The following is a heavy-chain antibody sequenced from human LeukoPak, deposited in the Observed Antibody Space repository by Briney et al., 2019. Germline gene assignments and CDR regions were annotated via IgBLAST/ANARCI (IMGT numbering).Heavy chain of an antibody. D-gene: IGHD2-15*01. J-gene: IGHJ4*02. CDR1: GYTFTSYG. Sequence: ASVKVSCKASGYTFTSYGISWVRQAPGQWLEWMGWISAYNGNTNYAQKLQGRVTMTTDTSTSTAYMELRSLRSDDTAVYYCARGPYCSGGSCYRAEDFDYWGQGTLVTVSS. CDR3: ARGPYCSGGSCYRAEDFDY. V-gene: IGHV1-18*01. CDR2: ISAYNGNT.